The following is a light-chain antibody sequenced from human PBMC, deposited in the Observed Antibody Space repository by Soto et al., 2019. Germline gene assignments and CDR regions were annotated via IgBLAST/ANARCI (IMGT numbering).Light chain of an antibody. V-gene: IGKV1-5*01. Sequence: DIQMTQSPSTVSAYVGDSVTITCRASQSITTWLAWYRQRPGKAPKLLIYDVSSLQSGVPSRFSGSGSGTDFTLKISRVGAEDIGVYYCMQTILLPITFGQGTRLEI. CDR3: MQTILLPIT. CDR2: DVS. J-gene: IGKJ5*01. CDR1: QSITTW.